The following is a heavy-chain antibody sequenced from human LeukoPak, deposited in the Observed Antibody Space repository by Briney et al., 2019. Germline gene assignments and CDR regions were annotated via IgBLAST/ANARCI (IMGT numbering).Heavy chain of an antibody. Sequence: WASVKVSCKASGYTFTSYYMHWVRQAPGQGLEWMRWINPNSGGTNFAQKFQGRVTMTRDTSISTAYMELSRLRSDDTAVYYCARETIVGSSDYFQYNWFDPWGQGTLVTVSS. CDR2: INPNSGGT. CDR3: ARETIVGSSDYFQYNWFDP. CDR1: GYTFTSYY. V-gene: IGHV1-2*02. J-gene: IGHJ5*02. D-gene: IGHD3-22*01.